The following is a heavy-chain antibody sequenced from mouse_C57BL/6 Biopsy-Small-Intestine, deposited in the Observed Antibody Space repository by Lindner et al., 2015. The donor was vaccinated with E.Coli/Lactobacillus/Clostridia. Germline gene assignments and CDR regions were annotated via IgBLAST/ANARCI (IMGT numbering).Heavy chain of an antibody. V-gene: IGHV1-84*01. CDR3: ARRVVPYHFDY. D-gene: IGHD1-1*01. J-gene: IGHJ2*01. CDR1: GYTFTDYY. Sequence: QLQESGPELVKPGASVKISCKASGYTFTDYYINWVKQRPGQGLEWIGWIYPGSGNPKYYEKFKGKATLTVDTSSSTAYMQLSSLTFEDSAVYFCARRVVPYHFDYWGQGTTLTVSS. CDR2: IYPGSGNP.